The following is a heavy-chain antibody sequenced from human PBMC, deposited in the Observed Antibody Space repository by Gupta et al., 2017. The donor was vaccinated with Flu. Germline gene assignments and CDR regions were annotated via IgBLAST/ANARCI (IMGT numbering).Heavy chain of an antibody. V-gene: IGHV4-30-4*01. CDR3: AREGRSDFWSGYPHY. Sequence: QVQLQESGPGLVKPSQTLSLTCTVSGGSISSGDYYWSWIRQPPGKGLEWIGYIYYSGSTYYNPSLKSRVTISVDTSKNQFSLKLSSVTAADTAVYYCAREGRSDFWSGYPHYWGQGTLVTVSS. CDR1: GGSISSGDYY. D-gene: IGHD3-3*01. CDR2: IYYSGST. J-gene: IGHJ4*02.